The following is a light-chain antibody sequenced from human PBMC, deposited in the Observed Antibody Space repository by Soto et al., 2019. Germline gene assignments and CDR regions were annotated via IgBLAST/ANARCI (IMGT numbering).Light chain of an antibody. V-gene: IGKV1-39*01. J-gene: IGKJ5*01. CDR2: GAS. CDR3: RQTYRLPPIT. Sequence: DIQMTQSPSSLSASVGDRVTITCRASQSINTSLNWYQQQPGKAPKVLLYGASSLQGGVPSRFSGSGSGSDFTLPITSLQPEDFAIYYCRQTYRLPPITFRQGTRLEIX. CDR1: QSINTS.